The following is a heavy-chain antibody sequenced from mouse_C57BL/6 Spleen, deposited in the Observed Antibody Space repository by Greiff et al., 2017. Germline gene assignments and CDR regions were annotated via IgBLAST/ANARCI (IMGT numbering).Heavy chain of an antibody. Sequence: QVQLQQPGAELVMPGASVKLSCKASGYTFTSYWMHWVKQRPGQGLEWIGEIDPSDSYTNYNQKFKGKSTLTVDKSSSTAYMQLSSLTSEDSAVYYCARDSSGPWCAYWGQGTLVTVSA. V-gene: IGHV1-69*01. J-gene: IGHJ3*01. CDR3: ARDSSGPWCAY. D-gene: IGHD3-2*02. CDR2: IDPSDSYT. CDR1: GYTFTSYW.